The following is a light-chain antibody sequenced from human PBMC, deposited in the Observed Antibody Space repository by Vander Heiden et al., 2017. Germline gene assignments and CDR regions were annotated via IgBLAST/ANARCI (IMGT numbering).Light chain of an antibody. CDR2: GAS. V-gene: IGKV3-20*01. CDR1: QSVSSSY. CDR3: QQYGSSPPYT. Sequence: ELVLTQSPCTLSLSPGERATPSCRASQSVSSSYLAWYQQKPGQAPRLLIYGASSRATGIPDRFSGSGSGTDFTLTISRLEPEDFAVYYCQQYGSSPPYTFGQGTKLEIK. J-gene: IGKJ2*01.